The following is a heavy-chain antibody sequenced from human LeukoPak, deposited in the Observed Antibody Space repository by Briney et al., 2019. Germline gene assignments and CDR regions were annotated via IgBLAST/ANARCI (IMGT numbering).Heavy chain of an antibody. V-gene: IGHV3-48*01. J-gene: IGHJ3*01. CDR2: ISSSSSTI. D-gene: IGHD3/OR15-3a*01. Sequence: PGGSLRLSCAASGFTFSSYSMNWVRQAPGKGLEWVSYISSSSSTIYYADSVKGRFTISRDNAMNSVYLQMNSLTVEDTAVYYCARALTTDWLHYAFDFWGQGTVVTVSS. CDR3: ARALTTDWLHYAFDF. CDR1: GFTFSSYS.